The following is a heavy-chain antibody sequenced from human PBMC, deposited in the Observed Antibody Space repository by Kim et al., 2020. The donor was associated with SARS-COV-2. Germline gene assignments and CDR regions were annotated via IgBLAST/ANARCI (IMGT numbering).Heavy chain of an antibody. CDR2: INPNSGGT. CDR1: GYTFTGYY. J-gene: IGHJ6*02. D-gene: IGHD6-19*01. V-gene: IGHV1-2*02. CDR3: AREGRRKPGYSSGWFYYYGMDV. Sequence: ASVKVSCKASGYTFTGYYMHWVRQAPGQGLEWMGWINPNSGGTNYAQKFQGRVTMTRDTSISTAYMELSRLRSDDTAVYYCAREGRRKPGYSSGWFYYYGMDVWGQGTTVTVSS.